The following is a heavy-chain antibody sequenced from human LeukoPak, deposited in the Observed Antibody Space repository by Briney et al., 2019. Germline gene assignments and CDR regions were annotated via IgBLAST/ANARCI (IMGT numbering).Heavy chain of an antibody. V-gene: IGHV4-59*01. J-gene: IGHJ3*02. CDR2: IYYSGST. Sequence: PSETLSLTCTVSGGSISSYYWSWIRQPPGKGLEWIGYIYYSGSTNYNPSLKSRVTISVDTSKNQFSLKLSSVTAAGTAVYYCARSSIYGDYGAFDIWGQGTMVTVSS. D-gene: IGHD4-17*01. CDR1: GGSISSYY. CDR3: ARSSIYGDYGAFDI.